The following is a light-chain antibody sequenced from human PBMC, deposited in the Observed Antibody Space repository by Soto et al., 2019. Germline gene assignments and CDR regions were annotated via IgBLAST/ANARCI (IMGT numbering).Light chain of an antibody. Sequence: QSALTQPPSASGSPGQSVTISCTGTSSDVGGYNYVSWYQQHPGKAPKLMIYDVSNRPSGVSNRFSGSKSGNTASLTISGLQAEDEADYYCCSYTTSSTYVFGTGTKVTVL. J-gene: IGLJ1*01. CDR2: DVS. V-gene: IGLV2-14*01. CDR1: SSDVGGYNY. CDR3: CSYTTSSTYV.